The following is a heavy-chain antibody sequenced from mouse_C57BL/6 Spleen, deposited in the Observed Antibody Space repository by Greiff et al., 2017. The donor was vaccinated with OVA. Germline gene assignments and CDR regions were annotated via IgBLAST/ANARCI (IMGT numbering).Heavy chain of an antibody. D-gene: IGHD2-2*01. CDR3: ARGPLYGYDTMDY. CDR1: GFSLTSYA. Sequence: VKLVESGPGLVAPSQSLSITCTVSGFSLTSYAISWVRQPPGKGLEWLGVIWTGGGTNYNSALKSRLSISKDNSKSQVFLKMNSLQTDDTARYYCARGPLYGYDTMDYWGQGTSVTVSS. J-gene: IGHJ4*01. CDR2: IWTGGGT. V-gene: IGHV2-9-1*01.